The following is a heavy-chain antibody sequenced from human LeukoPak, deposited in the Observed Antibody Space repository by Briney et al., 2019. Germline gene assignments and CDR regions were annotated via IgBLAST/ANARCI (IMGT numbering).Heavy chain of an antibody. CDR2: IYHSGST. CDR1: GDSISSSSYY. Sequence: SETLSLTCTVSGDSISSSSYYWGWIRQPPGKGLEWIGSIYHSGSTNYNPSLKSRVTISVDTSKNQFSLKLSSVTAADTAVYYCARFADYYDSSGYTPPYYFDYWGQGTLVTVSS. J-gene: IGHJ4*02. CDR3: ARFADYYDSSGYTPPYYFDY. V-gene: IGHV4-39*07. D-gene: IGHD3-22*01.